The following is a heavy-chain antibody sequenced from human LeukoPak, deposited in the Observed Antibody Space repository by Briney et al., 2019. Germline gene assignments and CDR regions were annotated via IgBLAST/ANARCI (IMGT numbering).Heavy chain of an antibody. Sequence: GGSLRLSCAASGFTFSSDAMTWVRQAPGKGLEWVSAISGSGGATYYADSVKGRFTISRDNSKNTLYLQMNSLRAEDTAVYYCAKSTVTTGDWYFDYWGQGTLVTVSS. D-gene: IGHD4-17*01. CDR3: AKSTVTTGDWYFDY. J-gene: IGHJ4*02. CDR1: GFTFSSDA. CDR2: ISGSGGAT. V-gene: IGHV3-23*01.